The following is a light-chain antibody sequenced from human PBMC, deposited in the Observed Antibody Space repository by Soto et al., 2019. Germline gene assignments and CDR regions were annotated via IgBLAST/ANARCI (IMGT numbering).Light chain of an antibody. J-gene: IGKJ5*01. CDR1: QSISSY. V-gene: IGKV1-39*01. CDR3: QQGYSTPIT. CDR2: AAS. Sequence: DIQMSQSPSSLSASVGDRSAIACRASQSISSYLNWFQQKPGKAPKLLIYAASSLQSGVPSRFSGSGSGTDFTLTVSSLQPEDFVTYYCQQGYSTPITFGQGTRLEIK.